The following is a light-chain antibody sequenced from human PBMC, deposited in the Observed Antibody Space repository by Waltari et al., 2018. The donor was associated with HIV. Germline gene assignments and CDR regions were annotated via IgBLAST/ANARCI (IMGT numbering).Light chain of an antibody. J-gene: IGKJ3*01. V-gene: IGKV3-11*01. Sequence: DIVLTQSPATLSSSPGQQVILPCRASESVGTYLAWYQHKRGQAPRLLIYDASNRAIGTPPRFSGVVSGTDFTLTISGLETEDFAVYYCQQRRNWPRVTFGPGTTV. CDR2: DAS. CDR3: QQRRNWPRVT. CDR1: ESVGTY.